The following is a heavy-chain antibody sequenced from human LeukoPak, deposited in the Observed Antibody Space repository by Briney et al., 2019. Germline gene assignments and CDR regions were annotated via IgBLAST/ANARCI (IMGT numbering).Heavy chain of an antibody. D-gene: IGHD1-26*01. CDR2: FDPEDGET. V-gene: IGHV1-24*01. CDR3: ATEGIVGATRSYFDY. Sequence: GASVKVSCKVSGYTLTELSMHWVRQAPGKGLEWMGGFDPEDGETIYAQKFQGRVTMTEDTSTDTAYMELSSLRSGDTAVYYCATEGIVGATRSYFDYWGQGTLVTVSS. J-gene: IGHJ4*02. CDR1: GYTLTELS.